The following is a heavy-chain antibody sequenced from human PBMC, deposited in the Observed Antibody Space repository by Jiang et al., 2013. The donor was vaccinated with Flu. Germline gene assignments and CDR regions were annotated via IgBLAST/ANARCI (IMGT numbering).Heavy chain of an antibody. CDR1: GFTFSNAW. D-gene: IGHD6-19*01. Sequence: VQLVESGGGLVKPGGSLRLSCAASGFTFSNAWMNWVCQAPGKGLEWVGRIKSTTDGGTTDYAAPVKGRFTISRDDSKNALYLQMNSLKTEDTAVYYCTTVGGSGWIDYWGQGTLVTVSS. CDR3: TTVGGSGWIDY. V-gene: IGHV3-15*07. CDR2: IKSTTDGGTT. J-gene: IGHJ4*02.